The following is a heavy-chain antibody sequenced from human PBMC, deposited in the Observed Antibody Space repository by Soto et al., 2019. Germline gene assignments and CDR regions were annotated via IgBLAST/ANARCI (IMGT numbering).Heavy chain of an antibody. CDR2: ISTDSGYT. Sequence: QIQLVQSGGEVERPGASVTVSCEASGYIFTTYGLSWVRQTPAHGLEWMGWISTDSGYTQYSQFLQGRVTITRDPSTNTGYKELRDLTSDDTGIYYCARDRPPGSLYGMDAWGQGTAVTVSS. V-gene: IGHV1-18*01. CDR1: GYIFTTYG. CDR3: ARDRPPGSLYGMDA. J-gene: IGHJ6*02.